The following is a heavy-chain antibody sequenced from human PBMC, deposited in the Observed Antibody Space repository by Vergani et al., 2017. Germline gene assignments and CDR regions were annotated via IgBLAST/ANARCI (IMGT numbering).Heavy chain of an antibody. Sequence: QVQLQESGPGLVKPSETLSLTCTVSGGSISSYYWSWIRQPPGKGLEWIGYIYYSGSTNYNPSLKSRVTISVDTSKNKFSLKLRSVTAADTAVYYCARDTGYYDILTGFPMNPYYYYYMDVWGKGTTVTVSS. CDR3: ARDTGYYDILTGFPMNPYYYYYMDV. CDR2: IYYSGST. D-gene: IGHD3-9*01. V-gene: IGHV4-59*01. J-gene: IGHJ6*03. CDR1: GGSISSYY.